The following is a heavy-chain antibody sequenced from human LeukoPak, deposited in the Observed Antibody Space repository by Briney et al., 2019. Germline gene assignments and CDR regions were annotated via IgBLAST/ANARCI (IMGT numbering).Heavy chain of an antibody. D-gene: IGHD2-15*01. V-gene: IGHV5-10-1*01. CDR1: EYSFTSYW. CDR2: IDPSDSYT. CDR3: ARPYCSGGNCYLYYFDY. J-gene: IGHJ4*02. Sequence: GESLKISCKGSEYSFTSYWITWVRQMPEKGLEWMGWIDPSDSYTNYSPSFQGHVTISADKSISTAYLQWSSLKASDTAMYYCARPYCSGGNCYLYYFDYWGQGTLVTVSS.